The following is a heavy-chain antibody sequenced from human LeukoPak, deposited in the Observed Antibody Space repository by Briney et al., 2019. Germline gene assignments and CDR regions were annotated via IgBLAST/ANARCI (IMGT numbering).Heavy chain of an antibody. CDR1: GFTFDDYA. J-gene: IGHJ6*02. CDR2: ISWNSGGI. CDR3: AKDSIAAAGLRRAYYYYGMDV. D-gene: IGHD6-13*01. V-gene: IGHV3-9*01. Sequence: GRSLRLSCAASGFTFDDYAMHWVRQAPGKGLEWVSGISWNSGGIGYADSVKGRFTISRDNAKNSLYLQMNSLRAEDTALYYCAKDSIAAAGLRRAYYYYGMDVWGQGTTVTVSS.